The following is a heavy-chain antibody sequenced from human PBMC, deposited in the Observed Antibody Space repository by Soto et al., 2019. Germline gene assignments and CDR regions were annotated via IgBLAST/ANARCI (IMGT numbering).Heavy chain of an antibody. CDR3: AREGERPDY. D-gene: IGHD3-16*01. CDR2: INHSGST. J-gene: IGHJ1*01. V-gene: IGHV4-34*01. Sequence: QVQLHQWGAGLLKPPETLSLTCVVYGESMSGYHWSWIRQSPGKGLEWIGEINHSGSTDYNPSLKSRVTISIDTSKTQFSLNLTSVTAADTAVYYCAREGERPDYWGQGTLVTVSS. CDR1: GESMSGYH.